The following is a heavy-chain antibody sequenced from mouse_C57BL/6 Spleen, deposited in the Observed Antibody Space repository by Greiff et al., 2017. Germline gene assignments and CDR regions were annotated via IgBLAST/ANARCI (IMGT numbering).Heavy chain of an antibody. Sequence: DVMLVESGGGLVKPGGSLKLSCAASGFTFSSSAMSWVRQTPEQRLEWVATISDGGSYTYYPDNVKGRFTISRDNAKNNRYLQMSHMKSEDTARDYCARDPGGYYFDDWGQGTTLTVSS. V-gene: IGHV5-4*01. CDR1: GFTFSSSA. CDR2: ISDGGSYT. J-gene: IGHJ2*01. CDR3: ARDPGGYYFDD. D-gene: IGHD3-1*01.